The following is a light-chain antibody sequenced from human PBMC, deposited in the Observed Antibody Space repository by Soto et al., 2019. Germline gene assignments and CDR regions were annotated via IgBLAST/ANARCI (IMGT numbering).Light chain of an antibody. CDR3: QQYNNWPPWT. CDR2: GAS. J-gene: IGKJ1*01. V-gene: IGKV3D-15*01. Sequence: IVMTQSPATLSVSPGERATLSCRASQSVSSNLAWYQQKAGQAPRLLIYGASTRATGIPARFSGSGSGTDFTLTISILQSEDFAVYYCQQYNNWPPWTFGQGTQVEIK. CDR1: QSVSSN.